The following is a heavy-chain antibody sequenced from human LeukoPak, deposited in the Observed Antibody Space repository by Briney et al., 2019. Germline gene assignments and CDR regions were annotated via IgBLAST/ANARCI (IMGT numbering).Heavy chain of an antibody. CDR2: IYSGGST. V-gene: IGHV3-53*01. CDR1: GFTVSSNY. CDR3: ARVQYYDILTGYYNP. Sequence: PGGSLRLSCAASGFTVSSNYMSWVRQAPGKGLEWVSVIYSGGSTYYADSVKGRFTITRDNAKNSLFLQMNSLRAEDTAVYYCARVQYYDILTGYYNPWGQGTLVTVSS. J-gene: IGHJ5*02. D-gene: IGHD3-9*01.